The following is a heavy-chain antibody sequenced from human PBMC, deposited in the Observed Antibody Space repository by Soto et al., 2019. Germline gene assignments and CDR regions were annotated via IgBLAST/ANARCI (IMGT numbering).Heavy chain of an antibody. V-gene: IGHV2-5*02. Sequence: QITLKESGPTLVKPTQTLTLTCTFSGFSLSTSGVGVGWIRQPPGRALEWLALIYWDDDKRYSPSLKSSLTIXKXXSKNQVVLTMTNMDPVDTATYSCAHIAAAAGIFDYWGQGTLVTVSS. CDR1: GFSLSTSGVG. CDR3: AHIAAAAGIFDY. CDR2: IYWDDDK. D-gene: IGHD6-13*01. J-gene: IGHJ4*02.